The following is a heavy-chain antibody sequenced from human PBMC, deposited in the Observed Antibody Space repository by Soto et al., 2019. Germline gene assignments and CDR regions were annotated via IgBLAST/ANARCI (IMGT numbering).Heavy chain of an antibody. D-gene: IGHD2-8*02. CDR1: GASIAGSSY. CDR2: FSLSGTT. J-gene: IGHJ4*02. V-gene: IGHV4-4*07. Sequence: SETLSLTCSVSGASIAGSSYWSWIRQPAGKGLEWIGRFSLSGTTNYSPSLRSRVTMSADVSKNQFSLRLTPVTAADTALYYCARGMTPPGAPAWYYFDSWGQGTLVTVSS. CDR3: ARGMTPPGAPAWYYFDS.